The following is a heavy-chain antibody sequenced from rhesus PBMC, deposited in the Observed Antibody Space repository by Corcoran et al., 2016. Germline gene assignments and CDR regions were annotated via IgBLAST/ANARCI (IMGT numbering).Heavy chain of an antibody. Sequence: QVQLQESGPGLVQPSETLSLTYAASVYSIIRGYFCGWLRPPQGKGLEWIGRIYGRGGSNYLNPSLKSRVTLSVDTSKNQFALKRSSVTAADTAVYYCARARYSGYSLGYWGQGVLVTVSS. CDR1: VYSIIRGYF. J-gene: IGHJ4*01. V-gene: IGHV4S14*01. CDR3: ARARYSGYSLGY. CDR2: IYGRGGSN. D-gene: IGHD5-24*01.